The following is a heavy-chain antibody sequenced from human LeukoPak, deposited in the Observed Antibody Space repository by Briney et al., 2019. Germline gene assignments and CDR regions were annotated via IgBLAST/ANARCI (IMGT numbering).Heavy chain of an antibody. CDR1: GGSFSGNY. CDR2: IYYSGST. CDR3: ARLIGGGGIYYYYYYMDV. Sequence: SETLSLTCAVYGGSFSGNYWSWIRQPPGKGLEWIGSIYYSGSTYYNPSLKSRVTISVDTSKIQFSLKLSSVTAADTAVYYCARLIGGGGIYYYYYYMDVWGKGTTVTISS. D-gene: IGHD3-16*01. V-gene: IGHV4-34*01. J-gene: IGHJ6*03.